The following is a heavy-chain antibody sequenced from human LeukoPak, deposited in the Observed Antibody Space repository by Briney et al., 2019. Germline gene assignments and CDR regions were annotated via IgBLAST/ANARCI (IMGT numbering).Heavy chain of an antibody. Sequence: GRSLRLSCTASGFTFGDFAMSWVRQAPGKGLEWVGFIRSKAYGGTTEYAASVKGRFTISRDDSKSIAYLQMNSLKTEDTAVYFCTSASRGWYDIWGQGTVVTVSS. CDR2: IRSKAYGGTT. D-gene: IGHD6-19*01. CDR3: TSASRGWYDI. J-gene: IGHJ3*02. CDR1: GFTFGDFA. V-gene: IGHV3-49*04.